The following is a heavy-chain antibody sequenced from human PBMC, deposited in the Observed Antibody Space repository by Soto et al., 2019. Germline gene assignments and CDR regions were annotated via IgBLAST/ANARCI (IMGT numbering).Heavy chain of an antibody. D-gene: IGHD2-8*01. CDR3: ASHHLFSLNYCTNGVCYTDWFDP. V-gene: IGHV4-39*01. CDR1: GGSISSSSYY. Sequence: SETLSLTCTVSGGSISSSSYYWGWIRQPPGKGLEWIGSIYYSGSTYYNPSLKSRVTISVDTSKNQFSLKLSSVTAADTAVYYCASHHLFSLNYCTNGVCYTDWFDPWGQGTLVTVSS. CDR2: IYYSGST. J-gene: IGHJ5*02.